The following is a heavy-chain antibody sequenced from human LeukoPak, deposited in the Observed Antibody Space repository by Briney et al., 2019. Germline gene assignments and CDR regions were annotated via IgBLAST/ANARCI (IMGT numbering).Heavy chain of an antibody. CDR3: ARDSAGNDY. V-gene: IGHV3-7*01. J-gene: IGHJ4*02. D-gene: IGHD6-13*01. CDR2: IKQDGSEK. Sequence: GWSLRLSCAASGFTFSTYWMSWIRQAPGKGLEWVANIKQDGSEKYYVDSVKGRFTISRDNAKNSLYLQMNSLRAEDTAVYYCARDSAGNDYWGQRTLATVSS. CDR1: GFTFSTYW.